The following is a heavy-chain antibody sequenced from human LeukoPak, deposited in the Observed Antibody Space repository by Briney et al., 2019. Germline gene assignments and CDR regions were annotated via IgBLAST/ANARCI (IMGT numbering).Heavy chain of an antibody. J-gene: IGHJ4*02. CDR3: ARRSSSPHILIDY. V-gene: IGHV3-33*01. D-gene: IGHD6-6*01. CDR1: GFTFNRFG. CDR2: IRYDGSNK. Sequence: GGSLRLSCATSGFTFNRFGMHWVRQAPGKGLEWVAVIRYDGSNKDYADSVKGRFTISRDNSKNTLYLQMSGLRAEDTAVYYCARRSSSPHILIDYWGQGTLVTVSS.